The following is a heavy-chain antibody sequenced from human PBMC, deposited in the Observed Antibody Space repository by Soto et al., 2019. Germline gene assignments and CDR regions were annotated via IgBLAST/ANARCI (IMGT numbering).Heavy chain of an antibody. J-gene: IGHJ4*02. CDR1: GFTFSSYG. V-gene: IGHV3-30*03. D-gene: IGHD3-10*01. CDR2: LSYDGSNK. CDR3: ARDESPYYFSPFTPDY. Sequence: GGSLRLSCAASGFTFSSYGMHWVRQAPGKGLEWVAVLSYDGSNKYYADSVKGRFTISRDNSKNTLYLQMNSLRAEDTAVYYCARDESPYYFSPFTPDYWGQGTLVTVSS.